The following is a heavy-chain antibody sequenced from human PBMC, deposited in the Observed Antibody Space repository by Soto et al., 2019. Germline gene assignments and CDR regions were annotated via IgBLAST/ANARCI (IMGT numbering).Heavy chain of an antibody. J-gene: IGHJ4*02. V-gene: IGHV4-59*01. CDR3: ARATFFYGRSGYLYLFDF. CDR1: GGSISSYY. Sequence: SETLSLTCTVSGGSISSYYWSWIRQPPGKGLEWIGYTYYNGNTNYNPSLKSRVTISVDTSKNQFSLKLSSVTAADTAVYYCARATFFYGRSGYLYLFDFCGQGSLVPVSS. D-gene: IGHD5-12*01. CDR2: TYYNGNT.